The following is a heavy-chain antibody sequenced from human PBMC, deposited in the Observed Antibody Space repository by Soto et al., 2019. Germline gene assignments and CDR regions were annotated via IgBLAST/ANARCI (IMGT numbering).Heavy chain of an antibody. Sequence: PVGSLRLSCAASGFTFSSYEMNWVRQAPGKGLEWVSYISSSGSTIYYADSVKGRFTISRDNAKNSLYLQMNSLRAEDTAVYYCARDLRVWGSYRPINFDYWGQGTLVTVSS. D-gene: IGHD3-16*02. CDR1: GFTFSSYE. V-gene: IGHV3-48*03. J-gene: IGHJ4*02. CDR3: ARDLRVWGSYRPINFDY. CDR2: ISSSGSTI.